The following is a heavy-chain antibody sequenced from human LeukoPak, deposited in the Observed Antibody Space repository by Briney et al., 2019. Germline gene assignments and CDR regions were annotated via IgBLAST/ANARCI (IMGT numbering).Heavy chain of an antibody. V-gene: IGHV4-59*01. CDR1: GGSISSYY. CDR3: ARSDLEYCRGGSCYGPAFDI. D-gene: IGHD2-15*01. CDR2: IYYSGST. J-gene: IGHJ3*02. Sequence: SETLSLTCTVSGGSISSYYWSWIRQPPGKGLEWIGYIYYSGSTNYNPSLKSRVTISVDTSKNQFSLKLSSVTAADTAVYYCARSDLEYCRGGSCYGPAFDIWGQGTMVTVSS.